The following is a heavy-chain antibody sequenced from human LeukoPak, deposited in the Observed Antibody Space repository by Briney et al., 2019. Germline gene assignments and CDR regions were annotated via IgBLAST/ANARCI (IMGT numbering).Heavy chain of an antibody. D-gene: IGHD4-17*01. CDR2: SGGST. CDR1: GFTFRSYA. CDR3: ARDYGDHLFDY. J-gene: IGHJ4*02. Sequence: PGGSLRLSCAASGFTFRSYAMSWVRQAPGKGLEWVSASGGSTYYADSVEGRFTISRDNSKSTLYLQMNSLRADDTAVYYCARDYGDHLFDYWGRGTLVTVSS. V-gene: IGHV3-23*01.